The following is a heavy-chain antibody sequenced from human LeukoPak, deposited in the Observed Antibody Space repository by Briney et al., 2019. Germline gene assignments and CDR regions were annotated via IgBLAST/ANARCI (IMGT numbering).Heavy chain of an antibody. D-gene: IGHD6-19*01. V-gene: IGHV3-23*01. CDR1: GFTFSSYA. CDR3: AKATRIAVAGYFDY. Sequence: GGSLRLSCAASGFTFSSYAMSWVRQAPGKGLEWVSATSGSGGSTYYADSVKGRFTISRDNSKNTLYLQMNSLRAEDTAVYYCAKATRIAVAGYFDYWGQGTLVTVSS. CDR2: TSGSGGST. J-gene: IGHJ4*02.